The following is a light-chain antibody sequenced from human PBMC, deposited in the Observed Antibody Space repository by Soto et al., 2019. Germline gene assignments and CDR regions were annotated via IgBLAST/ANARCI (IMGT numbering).Light chain of an antibody. CDR3: CSYAGSGTLL. CDR2: DVN. V-gene: IGLV2-23*02. CDR1: SSDVGSYNL. Sequence: QSPLTQPASVSGSPGQSSTISCTGTSSDVGSYNLVSWYQQEPGKAPKLMIYDVNKRPSGISNRFSGSKSGNTASLTISGLQAEDEADYYCCSYAGSGTLLFGGGTKLTVL. J-gene: IGLJ2*01.